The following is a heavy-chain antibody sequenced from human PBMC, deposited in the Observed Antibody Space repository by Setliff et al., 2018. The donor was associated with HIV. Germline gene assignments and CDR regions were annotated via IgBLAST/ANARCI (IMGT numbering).Heavy chain of an antibody. CDR1: GYSFTSYW. CDR3: ARPSYSGYDYSFDY. CDR2: IYPGDSDT. D-gene: IGHD5-12*01. J-gene: IGHJ4*02. V-gene: IGHV5-51*01. Sequence: GQSLKISCTGSGYSFTSYWIGWVRQMPGKGLEWMGIIYPGDSDTRYSPCFQDQVTISANKSISTAYLQWSSLKASDTAMYYCARPSYSGYDYSFDYWGQGTLVTVPQ.